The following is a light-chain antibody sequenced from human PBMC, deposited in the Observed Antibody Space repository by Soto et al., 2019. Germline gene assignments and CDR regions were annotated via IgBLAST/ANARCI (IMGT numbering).Light chain of an antibody. Sequence: QSALTQPASVSGSPGQSITISCTGTSSDVGSYNLVSWYQQHPGKAPKLIIYEGSKRPSGVSNRFSGSKSGNTASLTISGLQAEDEADYYCCSYGGHVVFGGGTKLTVL. CDR2: EGS. J-gene: IGLJ2*01. CDR1: SSDVGSYNL. CDR3: CSYGGHVV. V-gene: IGLV2-23*01.